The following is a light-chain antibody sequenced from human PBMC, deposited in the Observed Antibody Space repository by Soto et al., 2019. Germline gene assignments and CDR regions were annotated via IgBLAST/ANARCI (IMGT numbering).Light chain of an antibody. CDR1: SSDVGGYNY. CDR2: EVS. Sequence: QSALTQPASVSGSPGQSITISCTGTSSDVGGYNYVSWYQQYPGKAPKLMIYEVSNRPSGVSNRFSGSKSGNTASLTISGLQAEDEADYYCTSYIRSSTLDYVFGTGTQLTVL. CDR3: TSYIRSSTLDYV. V-gene: IGLV2-14*01. J-gene: IGLJ1*01.